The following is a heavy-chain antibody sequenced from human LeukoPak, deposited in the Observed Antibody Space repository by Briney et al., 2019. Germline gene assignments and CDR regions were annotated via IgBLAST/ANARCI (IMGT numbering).Heavy chain of an antibody. CDR1: GGTFSSYA. CDR3: ARGSVAVAGPFDY. Sequence: GASVKVSCKASGGTFSSYAISWVRQAPGQGLEWMGRIIPIFGTANYAQKFQGRGTITTDESTSTAYMELSSLRSEDTAVYYCARGSVAVAGPFDYWGQGTLVTVSS. D-gene: IGHD6-19*01. CDR2: IIPIFGTA. V-gene: IGHV1-69*05. J-gene: IGHJ4*02.